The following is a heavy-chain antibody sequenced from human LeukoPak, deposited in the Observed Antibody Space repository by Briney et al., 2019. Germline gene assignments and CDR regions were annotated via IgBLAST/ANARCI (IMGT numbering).Heavy chain of an antibody. Sequence: GASVKVSCKASGATFSSFAISWVRQAPGQGLQWMGGIIPIFGTPNYAQKFQGRATITADESTRTAYMELSSLRSEDTAVYYCARDVRHRYCSSASCYQGWFDPWGQGTLVTVPS. CDR1: GATFSSFA. J-gene: IGHJ5*02. CDR3: ARDVRHRYCSSASCYQGWFDP. D-gene: IGHD2-2*01. CDR2: IIPIFGTP. V-gene: IGHV1-69*13.